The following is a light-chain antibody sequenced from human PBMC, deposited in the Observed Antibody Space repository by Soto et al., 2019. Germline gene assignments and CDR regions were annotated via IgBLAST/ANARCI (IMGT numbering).Light chain of an antibody. CDR2: DVS. J-gene: IGLJ1*01. CDR3: SSYTSSTTPYV. CDR1: SSDVGGYNY. Sequence: QSVLTQPASVSGSPGQSITISCTGTSSDVGGYNYVSWYQRHPGKAPKLMIFDVSNRPSGVSNRFSGSKSANTASLTISGLQAEDEADYFCSSYTSSTTPYVFGTGTTVTVL. V-gene: IGLV2-14*03.